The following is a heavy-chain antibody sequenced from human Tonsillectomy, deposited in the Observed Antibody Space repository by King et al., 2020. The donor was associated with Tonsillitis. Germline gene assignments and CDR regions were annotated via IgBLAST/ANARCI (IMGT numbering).Heavy chain of an antibody. V-gene: IGHV4-39*01. CDR1: GGSLSTNNYY. CDR3: ARHIGGSSWNHP. D-gene: IGHD1-26*01. Sequence: QLQESGPGLVKPSETLSLTCTVSGGSLSTNNYYWTWIRQPPGKGLEWIGTIYYIGNTYYNPSLKSRVTISVDTSKNQFSLKLTSVTAADTAVYYCARHIGGSSWNHPWGQGTLVMVSS. CDR2: IYYIGNT. J-gene: IGHJ5*02.